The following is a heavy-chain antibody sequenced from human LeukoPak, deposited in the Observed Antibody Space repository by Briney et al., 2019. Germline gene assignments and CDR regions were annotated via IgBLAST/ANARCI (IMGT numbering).Heavy chain of an antibody. J-gene: IGHJ4*02. Sequence: GGSLRLSCAASGFTFSSYWMSWVRQAPGKGLEWVANIKQDGSEKYYVDSVKGRFTISRDNAKNSLYLQMNSLRAEDTAVYYCARAGGPWSGYLGYWGQGTLVTVSS. CDR2: IKQDGSEK. CDR1: GFTFSSYW. CDR3: ARAGGPWSGYLGY. V-gene: IGHV3-7*01. D-gene: IGHD3-3*01.